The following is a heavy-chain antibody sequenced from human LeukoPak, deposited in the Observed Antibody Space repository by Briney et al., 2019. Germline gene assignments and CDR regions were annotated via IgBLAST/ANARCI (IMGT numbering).Heavy chain of an antibody. V-gene: IGHV1-46*01. CDR1: GYTFTSYY. CDR2: MNLSGGTT. CDR3: ARESGSYDFDY. D-gene: IGHD1-26*01. Sequence: ASVKVSCKASGYTFTSYYIHWVRQAPGQGLEWMGMMNLSGGTTKYAQKFQGRVAVTRDTSTSTVYLELSSLRSDDTAVYYCARESGSYDFDYWGQGTLVTVSS. J-gene: IGHJ4*02.